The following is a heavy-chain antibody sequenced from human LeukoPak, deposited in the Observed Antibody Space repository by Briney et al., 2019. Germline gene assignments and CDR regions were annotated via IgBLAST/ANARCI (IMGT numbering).Heavy chain of an antibody. Sequence: GGSLRLSCAASGFTFSSYWMHWVRQAPGKGLVWVSRINSDGSSTSYADSVKGRFTISRDNAKNTLYLQMNSLRAEDTAVCYCARGFRGSYLSGMGYTDAFDIWGQGTMVTVSS. CDR3: ARGFRGSYLSGMGYTDAFDI. CDR1: GFTFSSYW. J-gene: IGHJ3*02. D-gene: IGHD1-26*01. V-gene: IGHV3-74*01. CDR2: INSDGSST.